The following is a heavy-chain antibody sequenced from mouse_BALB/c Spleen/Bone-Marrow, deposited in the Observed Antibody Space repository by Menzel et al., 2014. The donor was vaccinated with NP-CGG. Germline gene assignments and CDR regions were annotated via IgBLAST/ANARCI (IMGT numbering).Heavy chain of an antibody. Sequence: QVQLQQSGAELVKPGASVKMSCKASGYTFTSYWMHWVKQRPGQGLEWIGVIDPSDSYTSYNQKFKGKATLTVDTSSSTAYMQLSSLTSEHSAVYYCTRRGYYAMDYWGQGTSVTVSS. J-gene: IGHJ4*01. CDR3: TRRGYYAMDY. CDR1: GYTFTSYW. CDR2: IDPSDSYT. V-gene: IGHV1S127*01.